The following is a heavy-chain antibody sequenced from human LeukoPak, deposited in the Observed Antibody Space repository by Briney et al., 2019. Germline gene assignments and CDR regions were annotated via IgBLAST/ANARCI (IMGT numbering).Heavy chain of an antibody. Sequence: GESLKISCKGSGSRFTSYWIGWVRQMPGKGLEWMGIIYPGDSDTRYSPSFQGQVTISADKSISTAYLQWSSLKASDTAMYYCASPSSGWGSAFDIWGQGTMVTVSS. D-gene: IGHD6-19*01. J-gene: IGHJ3*02. CDR2: IYPGDSDT. V-gene: IGHV5-51*01. CDR3: ASPSSGWGSAFDI. CDR1: GSRFTSYW.